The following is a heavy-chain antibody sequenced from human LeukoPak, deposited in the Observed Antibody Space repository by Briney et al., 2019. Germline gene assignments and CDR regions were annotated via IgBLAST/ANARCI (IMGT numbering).Heavy chain of an antibody. Sequence: SETLSLTCTVSGGSISSGSYYWSWIRQPAGKGLEWIGRIYTSGSTNYNPSLKSRVTISVDTSKNQFSLKLSSVTAADTAVYYCASGYSYGLYYYYYYMDVWGKGTTVTVSS. CDR1: GGSISSGSYY. CDR2: IYTSGST. V-gene: IGHV4-61*02. D-gene: IGHD5-18*01. CDR3: ASGYSYGLYYYYYYMDV. J-gene: IGHJ6*03.